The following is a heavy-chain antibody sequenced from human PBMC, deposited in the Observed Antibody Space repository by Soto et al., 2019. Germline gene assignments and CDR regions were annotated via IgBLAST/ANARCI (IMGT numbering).Heavy chain of an antibody. J-gene: IGHJ4*02. V-gene: IGHV3-23*01. Sequence: GGSLRLSCAASGFTFSSYAMSWVRQAPGKGLQWVSSISSSGGRTYYADSVKGRFTISRDNSKNTLYLLMNSLRAEDTAVYYCARDLDDYYDSSGYYYVLSPFGYWGQGTLVTVSS. CDR1: GFTFSSYA. CDR2: ISSSGGRT. CDR3: ARDLDDYYDSSGYYYVLSPFGY. D-gene: IGHD3-22*01.